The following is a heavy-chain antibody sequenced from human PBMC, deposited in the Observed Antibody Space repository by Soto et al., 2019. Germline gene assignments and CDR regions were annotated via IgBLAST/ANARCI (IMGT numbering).Heavy chain of an antibody. D-gene: IGHD2-2*01. CDR2: IKSRTENETT. V-gene: IGHV3-15*01. CDR1: GFTCRNGW. J-gene: IGHJ4*02. Sequence: PWGSLRVSCGASGFTCRNGWLRWVGQGPGRGLAWLGRIKSRTENETTAYAAPARGRFIISRDESKNMLYLQLNSLKAEDTGVYYGVTVFPHASPRFEYCGQGT. CDR3: VTVFPHASPRFEY.